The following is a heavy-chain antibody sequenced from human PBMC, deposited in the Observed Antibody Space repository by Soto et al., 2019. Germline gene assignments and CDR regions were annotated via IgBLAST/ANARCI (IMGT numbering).Heavy chain of an antibody. V-gene: IGHV1-69*01. CDR3: ARDPRSITGTTSSEDFQH. CDR1: GGTFSGYA. D-gene: IGHD1-20*01. CDR2: IIPLLGIT. Sequence: QAQLMQSGAEVKKPGSSVKLSCKAYGGTFSGYAINWVRQAPGQGLEWMGGIIPLLGITDYGQKFQGRITIAADESTGTAYMALRGLRSEDTAVYYCARDPRSITGTTSSEDFQHWGQGTLVSVSS. J-gene: IGHJ1*01.